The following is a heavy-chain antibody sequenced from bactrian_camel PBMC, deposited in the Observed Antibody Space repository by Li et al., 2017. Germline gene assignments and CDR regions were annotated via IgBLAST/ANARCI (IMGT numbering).Heavy chain of an antibody. J-gene: IGHJ4*01. CDR1: GYTYNCAC. CDR3: VASHNKRLPLTDGRWEVSAGDFPY. CDR2: IDTAGMP. V-gene: IGHV3S53*01. D-gene: IGHD7*01. Sequence: QVQLVESGGGSVQAGGSLSLSCAASGYTYNCACMGWFRQAPGKEREGVAAIDTAGMPTYTYSVKGRFTISEDNADNTLYLQMHSLKPEDTAMYYCVASHNKRLPLTDGRWEVSAGDFPYWGQGTQVTVS.